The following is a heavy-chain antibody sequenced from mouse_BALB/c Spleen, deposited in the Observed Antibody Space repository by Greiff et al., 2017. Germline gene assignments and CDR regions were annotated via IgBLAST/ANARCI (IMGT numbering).Heavy chain of an antibody. J-gene: IGHJ1*01. CDR3: ARGDTTGYFDV. CDR1: GYTFTSYW. V-gene: IGHV1S81*02. Sequence: VQLQQPGAELVKPGASVKLSCKASGYTFTSYWMHWVKQRPGQGLEWIGEINPSNGRTNYNEKFKSKATLTVDKSSSTAYMQLSSLTSEDSAVYYCARGDTTGYFDVWGAGTTVTVSS. CDR2: INPSNGRT. D-gene: IGHD1-1*01.